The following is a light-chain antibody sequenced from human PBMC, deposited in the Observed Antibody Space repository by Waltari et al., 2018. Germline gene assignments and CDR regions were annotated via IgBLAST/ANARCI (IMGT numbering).Light chain of an antibody. CDR3: SAWDSSLSAWV. CDR1: NNNVGYEG. V-gene: IGLV10-54*04. J-gene: IGLJ3*02. Sequence: QAGLTQPPSVSKGLRQTATLTCTGHNNNVGYEGATWLQQHQGHPPKLLFYRNNTRPSGISERFSASRSGSTASLTITGLQTEDEADYYCSAWDSSLSAWVFGGGTKLTVL. CDR2: RNN.